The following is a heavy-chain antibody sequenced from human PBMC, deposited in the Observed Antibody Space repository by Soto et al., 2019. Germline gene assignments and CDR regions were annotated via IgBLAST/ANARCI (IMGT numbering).Heavy chain of an antibody. D-gene: IGHD4-17*01. CDR1: GFTFSSYS. CDR3: ARSRTTVTASHMDFDY. CDR2: ISSSGSTT. Sequence: PGGSLRLSCAASGFTFSSYSMNWVRQAPGKGLEWVSYISSSGSTTYYADSVKGRFTISRDNAKNSLYLQMNSLRDEDTAVYYCARSRTTVTASHMDFDYWGQGTLVTVSS. J-gene: IGHJ4*02. V-gene: IGHV3-48*02.